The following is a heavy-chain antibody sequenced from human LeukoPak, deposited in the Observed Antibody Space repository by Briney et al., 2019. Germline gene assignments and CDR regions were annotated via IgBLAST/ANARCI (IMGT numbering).Heavy chain of an antibody. CDR2: IDPSDSYT. D-gene: IGHD4-17*01. V-gene: IGHV5-10-1*01. J-gene: IGHJ4*02. Sequence: GESLRISCKGSGFSFTDYWISWVRQMPGKGLEWMGRIDPSDSYTQYSPSFQGHVTISADMSIGTVYLQWSSLKASDTAIYYCARIMTTVTKWGQGTLVTDSS. CDR3: ARIMTTVTK. CDR1: GFSFTDYW.